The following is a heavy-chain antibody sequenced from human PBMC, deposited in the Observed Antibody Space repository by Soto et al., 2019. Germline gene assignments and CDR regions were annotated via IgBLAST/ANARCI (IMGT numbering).Heavy chain of an antibody. Sequence: EVQVLESGGGLVQPGGSLRLSCAASGFTFSTYALYWVRQAPGKGLEWVSSISGSAGGTYYADSVKGRFTISRDNSKNTVYLQMSSLRVEDAAVYFCAKEGRLGYCSSTSCYLEYWGPGTLVTVSS. D-gene: IGHD2-2*01. J-gene: IGHJ4*02. CDR2: ISGSAGGT. V-gene: IGHV3-23*01. CDR1: GFTFSTYA. CDR3: AKEGRLGYCSSTSCYLEY.